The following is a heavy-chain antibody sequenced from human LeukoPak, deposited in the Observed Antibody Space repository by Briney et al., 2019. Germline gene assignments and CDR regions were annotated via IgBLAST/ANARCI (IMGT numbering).Heavy chain of an antibody. Sequence: ASVKVSCKASGYTFTGYYMHWVRQAPGQGLEWIGRINPNSGGTNYAQKFQGRVTMTRDTSISTAYMELSRLRSDDTAVYYCARDLYYYDSSGYYPWGQGTLVTVSS. V-gene: IGHV1-2*06. CDR1: GYTFTGYY. J-gene: IGHJ5*02. CDR3: ARDLYYYDSSGYYP. D-gene: IGHD3-22*01. CDR2: INPNSGGT.